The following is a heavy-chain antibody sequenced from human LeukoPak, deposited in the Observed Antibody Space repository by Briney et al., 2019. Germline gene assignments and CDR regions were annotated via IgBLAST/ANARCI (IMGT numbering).Heavy chain of an antibody. CDR3: ARGSHPRNSSGWYLICQ. V-gene: IGHV1-2*06. Sequence: ASVKVSCKASGYTFTGYYMHWVRQAPGQGLEWMGRINPNSGGTNYAQKFQGRVTMTRDTSISTAYMELSRLRSDDTAVYYCARGSHPRNSSGWYLICQWGQGTLVTVSS. CDR2: INPNSGGT. CDR1: GYTFTGYY. D-gene: IGHD6-19*01. J-gene: IGHJ4*02.